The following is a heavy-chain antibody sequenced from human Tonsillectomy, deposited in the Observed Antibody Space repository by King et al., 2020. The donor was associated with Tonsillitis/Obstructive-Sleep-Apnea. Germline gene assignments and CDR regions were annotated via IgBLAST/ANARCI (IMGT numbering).Heavy chain of an antibody. CDR3: ARGIVEELRLGELSLYRSVPRYYYGMDV. CDR2: IKQDGSEK. Sequence: VQLVESGGGLVQPGGYLRLSCAASGFSFSNYWMSWVRQAPGKGLEWVANIKQDGSEKYYVDSVKGRFTISRDNAKNSLNLQMNSLRAEDTAVYYCARGIVEELRLGELSLYRSVPRYYYGMDVWGQGTTVTVSS. J-gene: IGHJ6*02. CDR1: GFSFSNYW. D-gene: IGHD3-16*02. V-gene: IGHV3-7*03.